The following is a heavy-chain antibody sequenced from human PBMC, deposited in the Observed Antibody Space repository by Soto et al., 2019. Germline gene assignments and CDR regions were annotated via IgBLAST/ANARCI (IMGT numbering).Heavy chain of an antibody. D-gene: IGHD3-22*01. J-gene: IGHJ5*02. CDR1: GASISSGDYY. CDR3: ASIYDSSGYYYGNNWFDP. V-gene: IGHV4-31*03. CDR2: IYDSGST. Sequence: SETLSLTCSVSGASISSGDYYWSWIRQHPGKGLEWIGYIYDSGSTYYNPSLKSRVTISVDTSNNQFSLKLSSVTAADTAVYYCASIYDSSGYYYGNNWFDPWGQGTLVTVSS.